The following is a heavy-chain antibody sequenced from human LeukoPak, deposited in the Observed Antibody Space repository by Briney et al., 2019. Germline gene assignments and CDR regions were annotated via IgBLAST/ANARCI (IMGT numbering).Heavy chain of an antibody. CDR1: GFTFSNAW. Sequence: GGSLRLSCAASGFTFSNAWMSWVRQAPGKGLEWVGRIKSKTDGGTTDYAEPVKGRFTISRDDSKNTLYLQMNSLKTEDTAVYYCALGGSYTWTFDYWGQGTLVTVSS. CDR2: IKSKTDGGTT. J-gene: IGHJ4*02. CDR3: ALGGSYTWTFDY. V-gene: IGHV3-15*01. D-gene: IGHD1-26*01.